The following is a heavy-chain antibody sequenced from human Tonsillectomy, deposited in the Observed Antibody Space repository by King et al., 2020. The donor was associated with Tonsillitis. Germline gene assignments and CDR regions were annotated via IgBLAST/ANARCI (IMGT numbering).Heavy chain of an antibody. CDR1: GGSVSSGSYY. Sequence: QLQESGPGLVRPSETLSLTCTVSGGSVSSGSYYWSWIRQPPGKGLEWIGYIYYSGSTNYNPFLKSRVTISVDTSKNQFSLKLSSVTAADTAVYYCARDNPQNSSGSHGIFDCWGQGALVTVSS. D-gene: IGHD3-22*01. CDR2: IYYSGST. V-gene: IGHV4-61*01. CDR3: ARDNPQNSSGSHGIFDC. J-gene: IGHJ4*02.